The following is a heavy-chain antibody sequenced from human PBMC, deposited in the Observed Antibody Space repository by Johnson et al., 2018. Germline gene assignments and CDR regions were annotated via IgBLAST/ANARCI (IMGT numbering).Heavy chain of an antibody. CDR1: GGSLNSFA. CDR3: ARPTLLTKHLGY. J-gene: IGHJ4*02. V-gene: IGHV1-69*12. D-gene: IGHD4-11*01. CDR2: IVPIVGTP. Sequence: QVQLVQSGAEVKHPGSSVKVTCQASGGSLNSFAISWVRLAPGQGLEWLGGIVPIVGTPIYAQKFQGRLTVTADDSTGTAHMELSSLGSDDTAVYYCARPTLLTKHLGYWGQGTLVTVSS.